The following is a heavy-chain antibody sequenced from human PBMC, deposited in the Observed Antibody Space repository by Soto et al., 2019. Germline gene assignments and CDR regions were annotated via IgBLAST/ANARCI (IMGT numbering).Heavy chain of an antibody. D-gene: IGHD3-22*01. J-gene: IGHJ5*02. CDR3: ARGDFDRSGNYNAGWFAP. CDR2: IKPNSGGR. V-gene: IGHV1-2*02. CDR1: GYTFTAYY. Sequence: QVQLVQSGAEVKKPGASVKVSCKASGYTFTAYYRHWLRQAPGQGLEWMGWIKPNSGGRNYAQRFQGRVTVTNETSITTTYMELSSLGSDDTAVYYCARGDFDRSGNYNAGWFAPWGQGTLVTVSS.